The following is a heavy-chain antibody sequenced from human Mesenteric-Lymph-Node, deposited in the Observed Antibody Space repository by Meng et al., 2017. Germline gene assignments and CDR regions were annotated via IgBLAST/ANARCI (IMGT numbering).Heavy chain of an antibody. D-gene: IGHD5-12*01. CDR3: ARPQRGYSGYDPFDY. Sequence: GGSLRLSCAASGFTFSDYYMSWIRQAPGKGLEWVSYISSSGSTIYYADSVKGRFTISRDNATNSLYLQMNSLRAEDTAVYYCARPQRGYSGYDPFDYWGQGTLVTVSS. CDR2: ISSSGSTI. V-gene: IGHV3-11*04. CDR1: GFTFSDYY. J-gene: IGHJ4*02.